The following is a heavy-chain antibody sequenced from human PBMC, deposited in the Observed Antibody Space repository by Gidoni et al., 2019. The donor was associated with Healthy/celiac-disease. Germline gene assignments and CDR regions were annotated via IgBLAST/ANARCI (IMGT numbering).Heavy chain of an antibody. CDR2: ISWNSGSI. Sequence: EVQLVESGGGLVQPGRSLRLSCAASGFTFDDYAMHWVRQAPGKGLEWVSGISWNSGSIGYADSVKGRFTISRDNAKNSLYLQMNSLRAEDTALYYCAKDTLVGATGWYFDLWGRGTLVTVSS. CDR3: AKDTLVGATGWYFDL. CDR1: GFTFDDYA. V-gene: IGHV3-9*01. J-gene: IGHJ2*01. D-gene: IGHD1-26*01.